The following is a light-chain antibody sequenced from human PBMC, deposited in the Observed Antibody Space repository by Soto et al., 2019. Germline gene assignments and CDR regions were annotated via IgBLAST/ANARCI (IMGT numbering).Light chain of an antibody. J-gene: IGKJ1*01. CDR1: QSVSSW. CDR2: KAS. CDR3: QQYKNYWT. V-gene: IGKV1-5*03. Sequence: DIQMTQSPSTLSASVGDRVTITCRASQSVSSWLAWFQPKPGKAPKLLIYKASNLQSGVSSRLSGGGSGTEFTLTIRSLQPDDFATYYCQQYKNYWTFGPGTKVDIK.